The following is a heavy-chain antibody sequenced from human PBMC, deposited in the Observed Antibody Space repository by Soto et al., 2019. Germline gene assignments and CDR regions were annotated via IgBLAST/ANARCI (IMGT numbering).Heavy chain of an antibody. V-gene: IGHV4-59*08. CDR2: IYYSGST. J-gene: IGHJ4*02. D-gene: IGHD3-3*01. Sequence: LSLTCTVSGGSISSYYWSWIRQPPGKGLEWIGYIYYSGSTNYNPSLKSRVTISVDTSKNQFSLKLSSVTAADTAVYYCASLNYDFWSGYRYYFDYWGQGTLVTVSS. CDR1: GGSISSYY. CDR3: ASLNYDFWSGYRYYFDY.